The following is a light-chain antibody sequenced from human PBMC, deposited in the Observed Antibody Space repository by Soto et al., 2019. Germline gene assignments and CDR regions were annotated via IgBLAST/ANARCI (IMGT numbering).Light chain of an antibody. J-gene: IGLJ1*01. Sequence: QSVLTQPPSVSAAPGQKVTISCSGSSSNIGGNSVSWYQQLPGTAPKLLIYDNNKRPSGIPDRFSGSKSGTSATLGITGLQTGDEADYYCGTWDSSLLYVFGTGTKVTVL. CDR2: DNN. V-gene: IGLV1-51*01. CDR3: GTWDSSLLYV. CDR1: SSNIGGNS.